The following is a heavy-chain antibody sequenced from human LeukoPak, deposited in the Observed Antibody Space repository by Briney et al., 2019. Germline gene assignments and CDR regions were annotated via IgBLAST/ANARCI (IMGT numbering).Heavy chain of an antibody. CDR2: INHSGST. D-gene: IGHD2-2*01. CDR3: AREGKIVVVPWGAFDI. V-gene: IGHV4-34*01. J-gene: IGHJ3*02. CDR1: GGSFSGYY. Sequence: SETLSLTCAVYGGSFSGYYWSWIRQPPGKGLEWIGEINHSGSTNYNPSLKSRVTISIDTSKNQFSLKLSSVTAADTAVYYCAREGKIVVVPWGAFDIWGQGTMVTVSS.